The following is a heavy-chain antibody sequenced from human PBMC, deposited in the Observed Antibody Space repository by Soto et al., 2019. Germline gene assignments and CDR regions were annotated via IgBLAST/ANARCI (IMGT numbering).Heavy chain of an antibody. Sequence: HGESLKISCQGSGYSSTTYWIGWVRQMPGKGLEWMGILYPGDSDTTYSPSFQGQVTISADKSINTAYLQWSSLKASDTAMYYCARSRSTYSSSWVFDYWGQGTLVTVSS. CDR2: LYPGDSDT. CDR1: GYSSTTYW. D-gene: IGHD6-13*01. V-gene: IGHV5-51*01. J-gene: IGHJ4*02. CDR3: ARSRSTYSSSWVFDY.